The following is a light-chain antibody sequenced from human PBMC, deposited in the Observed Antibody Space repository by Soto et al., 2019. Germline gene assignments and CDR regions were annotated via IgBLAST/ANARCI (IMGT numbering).Light chain of an antibody. CDR3: SSYRSGSTI. CDR1: SSDIGRHND. CDR2: DVS. Sequence: QSVLTQPASVSGSPGQSITFSCTGTSSDIGRHNDVSWYQQYPGKAPKLMIYDVSNRPSGVSNRFSGSKSGNTASLTISGLQAEDGADYFCSSYRSGSTIFGGGTKLTVL. V-gene: IGLV2-14*01. J-gene: IGLJ2*01.